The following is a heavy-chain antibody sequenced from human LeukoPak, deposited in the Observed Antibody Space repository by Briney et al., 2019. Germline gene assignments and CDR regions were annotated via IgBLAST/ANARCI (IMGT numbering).Heavy chain of an antibody. CDR1: AGSISIYY. CDR3: ARVSPAFPYCSGGSCGYLDY. Sequence: LSLTCPLAAGSISIYYSSSVRHPPGKGLECVVYVYYIVGANYKRSLKSRVTISVDTSKNQFYLKLSSVTAADTAVYYCARVSPAFPYCSGGSCGYLDYWGQGTLVTVSS. J-gene: IGHJ4*02. CDR2: VYYIVGA. D-gene: IGHD2-15*01. V-gene: IGHV4-59*01.